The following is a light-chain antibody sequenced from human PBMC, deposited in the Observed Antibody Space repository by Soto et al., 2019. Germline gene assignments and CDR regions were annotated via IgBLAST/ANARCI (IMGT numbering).Light chain of an antibody. J-gene: IGKJ1*01. CDR1: QSVSSTS. CDR3: QQYDNSPPWT. V-gene: IGKV3-20*01. Sequence: EIVLTQSPGTLSFSPGERATLSCRASQSVSSTSLAWYQQKPGQAPRLLIYGASNRATGIPDRFSGSGPGTDFTLTISRLEPEDFAVYYCQQYDNSPPWTFGQGTKVEIK. CDR2: GAS.